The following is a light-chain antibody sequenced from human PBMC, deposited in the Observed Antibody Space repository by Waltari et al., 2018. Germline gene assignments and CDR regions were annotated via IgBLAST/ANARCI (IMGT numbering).Light chain of an antibody. J-gene: IGLJ2*01. V-gene: IGLV2-11*01. Sequence: QSALTQPRSVSGSPGQSVTISCTGSSSDVGYYTFVSWYQQHPGKVPKLMLYDVTKRPSGVPNRFSGSKSGNTASLTISGLQAEDEADYYCCSYAGSYTWIFGGGTKVTVL. CDR1: SSDVGYYTF. CDR3: CSYAGSYTWI. CDR2: DVT.